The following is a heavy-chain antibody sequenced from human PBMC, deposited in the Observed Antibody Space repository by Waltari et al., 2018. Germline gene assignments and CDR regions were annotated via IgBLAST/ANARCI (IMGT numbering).Heavy chain of an antibody. Sequence: QITLKESGPTLVKPTQTLTLTCTFSGFSLNTSAEGVGWIRQPPGKALQWLALIYWNDYKRFRPALKSRLSITKDTSKNQVVLTMTNMDPVDTATYYCAHTLQHIVATVLFDYWGQGTLVTVSS. CDR3: AHTLQHIVATVLFDY. D-gene: IGHD5-12*01. J-gene: IGHJ4*02. CDR1: GFSLNTSAEG. V-gene: IGHV2-5*01. CDR2: IYWNDYK.